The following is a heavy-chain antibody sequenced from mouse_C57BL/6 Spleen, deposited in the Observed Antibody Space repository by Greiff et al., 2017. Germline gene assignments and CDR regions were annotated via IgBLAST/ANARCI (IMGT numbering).Heavy chain of an antibody. D-gene: IGHD1-1*01. V-gene: IGHV1-81*01. CDR3: AREDTTVVGSYAMDY. CDR1: GYTFTSYG. J-gene: IGHJ4*01. Sequence: VKLMESGAELARPGASVKLSCKASGYTFTSYGISWVKQRTGQGLEWIGEIYPRSGNTYYNEKFKGKATLTADKSSSTAYMELRSLTSEDSAVYFCAREDTTVVGSYAMDYWGQGTSVTVSS. CDR2: IYPRSGNT.